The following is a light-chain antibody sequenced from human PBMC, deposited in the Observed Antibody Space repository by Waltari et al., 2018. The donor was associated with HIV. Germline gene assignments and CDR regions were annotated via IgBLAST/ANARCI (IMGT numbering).Light chain of an antibody. V-gene: IGKV3-20*01. CDR1: QSVSSGY. CDR3: QQYGISPLT. J-gene: IGKJ4*01. Sequence: EIVLTQSPGTLSLSPGERATLSCRASQSVSSGYLAWYQQKPGQAPRLPIYGASSRATGIPDRFSGSGSGTDFTLTISRLEPEDFAVYYCQQYGISPLTFGGGTKVEIK. CDR2: GAS.